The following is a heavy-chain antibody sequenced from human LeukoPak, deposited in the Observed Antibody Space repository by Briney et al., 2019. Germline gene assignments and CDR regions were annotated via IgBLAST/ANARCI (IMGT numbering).Heavy chain of an antibody. V-gene: IGHV4-30-4*08. D-gene: IGHD3-22*01. Sequence: SETLSLTCTVSGGSISSGDYYWSWIRQPPGKGLEWIGYIYYSGSTYYNPSLKSRVTISVDTSKNQFSLKLSSVTAADTAVYYCARDWGYYDSSGYPNGDYWGQGTLVTVSS. CDR1: GGSISSGDYY. J-gene: IGHJ4*02. CDR2: IYYSGST. CDR3: ARDWGYYDSSGYPNGDY.